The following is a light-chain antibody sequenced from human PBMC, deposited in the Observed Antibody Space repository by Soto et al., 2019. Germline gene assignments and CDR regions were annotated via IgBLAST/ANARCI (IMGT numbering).Light chain of an antibody. CDR1: QSVSSY. Sequence: EIVLTQSPATLSLSPGERATLSCRASQSVSSYLAWYQQKPGQAPRLLIYDASNRATGIPARFSGSGSGTDFTLTISSLEPEDSAVYYCQQRGNWPTFGQGTKVEIK. CDR3: QQRGNWPT. CDR2: DAS. J-gene: IGKJ1*01. V-gene: IGKV3-11*01.